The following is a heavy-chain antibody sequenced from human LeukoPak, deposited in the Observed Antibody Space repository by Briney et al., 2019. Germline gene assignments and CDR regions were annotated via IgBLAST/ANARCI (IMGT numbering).Heavy chain of an antibody. V-gene: IGHV4-61*02. CDR2: VYISGGT. J-gene: IGHJ4*02. CDR1: GDSISSGSYY. Sequence: PSETLSLTCTVSGDSISSGSYYWSWVRQPAGKGLEWIGRVYISGGTIYNPSLKSRVTISLDTSKNQFSLKLSSVTAADTAVYYCATTADWWLPFDYWGQGTLATVSS. CDR3: ATTADWWLPFDY. D-gene: IGHD2-8*02.